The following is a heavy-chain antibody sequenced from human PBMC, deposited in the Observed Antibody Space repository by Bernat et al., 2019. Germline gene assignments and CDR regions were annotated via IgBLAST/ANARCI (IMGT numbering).Heavy chain of an antibody. CDR3: AASRMPNNIDY. V-gene: IGHV3-66*01. CDR1: GLTVSSNY. D-gene: IGHD2-2*01. J-gene: IGHJ4*02. CDR2: TYDDGTT. Sequence: EVHLVESGGGLVQPGRSLRLSCAASGLTVSSNYMSWVRQAPGKGLEWVSITYDDGTTYYADSVKGRFTISRDNSRNTLDLQMNNLRVEDTGVYSCAASRMPNNIDYWGQGTLVTVSS.